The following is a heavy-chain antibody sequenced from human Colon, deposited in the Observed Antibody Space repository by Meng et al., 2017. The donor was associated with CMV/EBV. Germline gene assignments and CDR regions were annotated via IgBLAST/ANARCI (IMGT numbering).Heavy chain of an antibody. D-gene: IGHD1-26*01. J-gene: IGHJ6*02. CDR1: GINFNIYA. V-gene: IGHV3-23*01. CDR2: ISSESEST. CDR3: AKVNMGAITYDYGLDV. Sequence: GESLKISCAVSGINFNIYAMTWVRQAPGKGLEWVSSISSESESTNYADSVKGRFTISRDNSKNTLYLQMNSPRAEDTAVYYCAKVNMGAITYDYGLDVWGQGTTVTVSS.